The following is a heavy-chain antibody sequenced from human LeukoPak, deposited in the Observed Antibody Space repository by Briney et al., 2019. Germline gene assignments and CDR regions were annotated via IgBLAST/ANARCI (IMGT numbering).Heavy chain of an antibody. CDR1: GVSIGSSC. CDR2: ISYSGRT. CDR3: ARDRSGTYYTFDV. J-gene: IGHJ3*01. D-gene: IGHD1-26*01. V-gene: IGHV4-59*13. Sequence: KPSETLSLTCSVSGVSIGSSCWSWRRLPRGEGGGWGGYISYSGRTNYSPSLKSRVTISIGTSKNQLSLPLSSVTAADTALYYCARDRSGTYYTFDVWGQGTMVTVSA.